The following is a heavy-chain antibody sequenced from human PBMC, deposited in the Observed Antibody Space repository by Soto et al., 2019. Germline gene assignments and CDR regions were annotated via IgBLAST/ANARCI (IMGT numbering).Heavy chain of an antibody. CDR3: AKDLIAAAGTPSPDY. J-gene: IGHJ4*02. CDR1: GFTFSSYG. D-gene: IGHD6-13*01. V-gene: IGHV3-30*18. CDR2: ISYDGSNK. Sequence: PGGSLRLSCAASGFTFSSYGMHWVRQAPGKGLEWVAVISYDGSNKYYADSVKGRFTISRDNSKKTLYLQMNSLRAEDTAVYYCAKDLIAAAGTPSPDYWGQGTLVTVSS.